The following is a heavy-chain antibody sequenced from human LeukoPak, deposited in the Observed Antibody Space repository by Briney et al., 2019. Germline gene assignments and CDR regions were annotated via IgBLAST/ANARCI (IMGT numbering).Heavy chain of an antibody. CDR2: ISSSSSTI. D-gene: IGHD3-10*01. CDR1: GFTFSSYS. CDR3: ARISYGYYYYYYMDV. Sequence: GGSLRLSCAASGFTFSSYSMNWVRQAPGKGLEWVSYISSSSSTIYYADSVKGRFTISRDNAKNSLYLQMNSLRAEDTAVYYCARISYGYYYYYYMDVWGKGTTVTVSS. J-gene: IGHJ6*03. V-gene: IGHV3-48*01.